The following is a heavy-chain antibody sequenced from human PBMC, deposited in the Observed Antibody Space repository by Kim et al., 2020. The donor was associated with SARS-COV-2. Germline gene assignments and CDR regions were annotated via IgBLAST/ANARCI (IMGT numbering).Heavy chain of an antibody. CDR1: GYTFTNYW. Sequence: GESLKISCKGSGYTFTNYWIGWVRQMPGKGLEWMGIIYPGDSDTRYRPSFQGQVTILADKSISTAYLQWSSLKASDTAMYYCARRNIATSFHSFGIWGQGTMVTVSS. CDR3: ARRNIATSFHSFGI. V-gene: IGHV5-51*01. D-gene: IGHD6-13*01. CDR2: IYPGDSDT. J-gene: IGHJ3*02.